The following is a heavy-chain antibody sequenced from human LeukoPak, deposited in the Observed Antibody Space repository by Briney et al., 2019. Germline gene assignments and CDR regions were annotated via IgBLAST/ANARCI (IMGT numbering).Heavy chain of an antibody. CDR3: ARGKVGAGPFDI. CDR1: GYTFTGYY. J-gene: IGHJ3*02. D-gene: IGHD1-26*01. V-gene: IGHV1-2*02. CDR2: INPNSGGT. Sequence: ASVKVSCKASGYTFTGYYMHWVRQAPGQGLEWVGWINPNSGGTNYAQKFQGRVTMTRDTSISTAYMELSRLRSDDTAVYYCARGKVGAGPFDIWGQGAMVTVSS.